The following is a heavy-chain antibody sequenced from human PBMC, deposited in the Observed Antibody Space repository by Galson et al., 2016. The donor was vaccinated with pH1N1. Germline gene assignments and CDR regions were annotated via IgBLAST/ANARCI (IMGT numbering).Heavy chain of an antibody. Sequence: SETLSLTCTVYGGSFSDYYWSWIRQPPGKGLEWIGEVNPSGSTIYNPSLNSRVIISADTSRNQFSLKLTSVTAAGTAVYFCARVDFGGKLGDWGQGTQVTGSS. CDR2: VNPSGST. CDR3: ARVDFGGKLGD. J-gene: IGHJ4*02. D-gene: IGHD3-10*01. V-gene: IGHV4-34*01. CDR1: GGSFSDYY.